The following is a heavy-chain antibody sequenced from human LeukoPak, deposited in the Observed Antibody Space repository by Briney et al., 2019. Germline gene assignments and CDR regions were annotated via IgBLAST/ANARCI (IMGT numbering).Heavy chain of an antibody. J-gene: IGHJ4*02. D-gene: IGHD1-7*01. V-gene: IGHV4-61*02. CDR2: IYTSGST. CDR1: GGSISSGSYY. Sequence: SETLSLTCTVSGGSISSGSYYWSWIRQPAGKGLEWIGRIYTSGSTNYNPSLKSRVTISVDTSKNQFSLKLSSVTAADTAVYYCARDNWNYPLDYWGQGTLVTVSS. CDR3: ARDNWNYPLDY.